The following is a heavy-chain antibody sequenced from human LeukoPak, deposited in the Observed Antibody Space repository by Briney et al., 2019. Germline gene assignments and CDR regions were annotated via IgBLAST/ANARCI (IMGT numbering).Heavy chain of an antibody. D-gene: IGHD1-26*01. J-gene: IGHJ3*02. Sequence: SETLSLTCTVSGGSISTYYWSWIRQPPGKGLEWIGYIYYSGSTNYNPSLKSRVTISIDTSKNQFSLKLSSVTAADTAVYYCARVRLSGTYLDAFDIWGQGTMVTVPS. CDR3: ARVRLSGTYLDAFDI. CDR1: GGSISTYY. V-gene: IGHV4-59*01. CDR2: IYYSGST.